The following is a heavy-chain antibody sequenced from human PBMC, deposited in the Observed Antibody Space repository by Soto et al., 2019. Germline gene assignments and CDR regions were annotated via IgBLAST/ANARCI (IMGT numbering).Heavy chain of an antibody. CDR1: GFTFSSYA. J-gene: IGHJ5*02. CDR2: ISTNGGST. Sequence: PGGSLRLSCAASGFTFSSYAMSWVRQAPGKGQEYVSSISTNGGSTDYADSVKVRFTISRDNSKNTVYLQMSSLRVEDTAVYYYVKGGFYYDSCVFNASAYCGICTLSLVAALTIYPWG. V-gene: IGHV3-64D*06. CDR3: VKGGFYYDSCVFNASAYCGICTLSLVAALTIYP. D-gene: IGHD3-22*01.